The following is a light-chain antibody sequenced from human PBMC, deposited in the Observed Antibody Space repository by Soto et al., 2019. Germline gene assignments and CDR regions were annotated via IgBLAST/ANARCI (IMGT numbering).Light chain of an antibody. J-gene: IGKJ4*02. V-gene: IGKV3D-11*01. CDR3: QLRNYWPLT. CDR2: EAL. Sequence: VMTQSPATLSGSAGAVVTLSCRASQGIGDTLAWYQHKPGQTPRLLIYEALNRATGIPARFSGSGSGTDFTLTISSLEPEDFAVYYCQLRNYWPLTFGGGTKVDIK. CDR1: QGIGDT.